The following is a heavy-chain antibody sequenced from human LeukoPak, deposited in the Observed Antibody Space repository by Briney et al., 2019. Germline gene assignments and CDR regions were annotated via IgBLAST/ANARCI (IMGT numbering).Heavy chain of an antibody. J-gene: IGHJ4*02. V-gene: IGHV1-8*01. D-gene: IGHD2-15*01. CDR1: GYTFTSYD. CDR3: ARGRTYCSGGSCYYFDY. CDR2: MNPNSGNT. Sequence: ASVKVSCKASGYTFTSYDINWVRRATGQGLEWMGWMNPNSGNTGYAQKFQGRVTMTRNTSISTAYMELSSLRSEDTAVYYCARGRTYCSGGSCYYFDYWGQGTLVTVSS.